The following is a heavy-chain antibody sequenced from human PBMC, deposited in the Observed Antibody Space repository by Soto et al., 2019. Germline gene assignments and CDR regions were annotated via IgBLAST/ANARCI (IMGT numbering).Heavy chain of an antibody. D-gene: IGHD1-7*01. CDR3: VRSLPGTTSFDY. V-gene: IGHV3-72*01. J-gene: IGHJ4*02. Sequence: EVQLVESGGNLVQPGGSLRLSCAGSGFTFSDYYIDWVRQAPGKGLEWVGRSRDKGNSYSTDYGASVRGRFTVSRDGSNNSLYLQMNSPETGDTALYYCVRSLPGTTSFDYWGRGPLVTVSS. CDR2: SRDKGNSYST. CDR1: GFTFSDYY.